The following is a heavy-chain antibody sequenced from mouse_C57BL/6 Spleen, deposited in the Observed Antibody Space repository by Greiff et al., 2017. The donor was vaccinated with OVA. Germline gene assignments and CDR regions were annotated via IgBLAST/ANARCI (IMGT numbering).Heavy chain of an antibody. V-gene: IGHV5-4*01. Sequence: EVKLVESGGGLVKPGGSLKLSCAASGFTFSSYAMSWVRQTPEKRLEWVATISDGGSYTYYPDNVKGRFTISRDNAKNNLYLQMSHLKSEDTAMYYCARDYSKDYWGQGTTLTVSS. D-gene: IGHD2-5*01. CDR1: GFTFSSYA. J-gene: IGHJ2*01. CDR3: ARDYSKDY. CDR2: ISDGGSYT.